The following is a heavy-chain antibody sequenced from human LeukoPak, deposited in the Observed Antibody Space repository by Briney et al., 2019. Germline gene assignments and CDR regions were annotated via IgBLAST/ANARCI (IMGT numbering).Heavy chain of an antibody. J-gene: IGHJ6*02. Sequence: SETLSLTCAVYGGSFSGYYWSWIRQPPGKGLEWIGEITHSGSTNYRPSLKSRVTISVDTSKNQFSLRLSSVTAADTAVYYCARAYSSGYFYYYGVDVWGQGTTVTVSS. CDR3: ARAYSSGYFYYYGVDV. CDR1: GGSFSGYY. CDR2: ITHSGST. D-gene: IGHD6-19*01. V-gene: IGHV4-34*01.